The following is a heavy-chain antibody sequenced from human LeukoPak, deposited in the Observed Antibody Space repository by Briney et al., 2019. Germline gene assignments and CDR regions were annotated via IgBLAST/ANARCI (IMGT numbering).Heavy chain of an antibody. CDR3: ARDGRGGYSYGSFDY. D-gene: IGHD5-18*01. V-gene: IGHV3-30*02. CDR1: GFTFISYG. Sequence: GGSLRLSCAASGFTFISYGMHWVRQAPGKGLEWVAFIRYDGSIKYYADSVKGRFTISRDNSKNTLYLQMNSLRAEDTAVYYCARDGRGGYSYGSFDYWGQGTLVTVSS. J-gene: IGHJ4*02. CDR2: IRYDGSIK.